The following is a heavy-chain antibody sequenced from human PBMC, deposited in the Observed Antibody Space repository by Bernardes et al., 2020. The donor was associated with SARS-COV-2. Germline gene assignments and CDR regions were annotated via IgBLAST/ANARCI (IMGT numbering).Heavy chain of an antibody. V-gene: IGHV3-48*01. CDR3: TKDLQPDGAWNFDY. Sequence: GGSLRLSCEASGLIFNTYSMNWVRQAPGKGLEWVSYISSSSTTIYYADSAKGRFTISRDNAKNTLYLQMSGLRAEDTAIYYCTKDLQPDGAWNFDYWGQGTLVTVSS. CDR2: ISSSSTTI. CDR1: GLIFNTYS. J-gene: IGHJ4*02.